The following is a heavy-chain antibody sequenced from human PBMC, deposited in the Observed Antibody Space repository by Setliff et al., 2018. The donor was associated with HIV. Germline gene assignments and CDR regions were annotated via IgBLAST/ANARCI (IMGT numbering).Heavy chain of an antibody. Sequence: PSETLSLTCIVSGGSISSYYWSWIRQPPGKGLEWIGCIYYSGSTNYNPSLKNRVTISIDTSKKQFSLNLSSVTAADTAVYYCARDAGGSVGNYYFDYWGQGTLVTVSS. CDR1: GGSISSYY. D-gene: IGHD2-15*01. CDR2: IYYSGST. V-gene: IGHV4-59*01. J-gene: IGHJ4*02. CDR3: ARDAGGSVGNYYFDY.